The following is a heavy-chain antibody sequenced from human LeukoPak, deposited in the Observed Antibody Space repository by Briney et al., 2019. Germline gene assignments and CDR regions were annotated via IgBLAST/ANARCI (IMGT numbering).Heavy chain of an antibody. D-gene: IGHD6-13*01. Sequence: ASVKVSCKASGYTFTNYYMHWVRQAPGQGLEWMGIINPSGGSTSYAQKFQGRVTMTRDTSISTAYMELSRLRSDDTAVYYCASGGPYSSSCDYWGQGTLVTVSS. J-gene: IGHJ4*02. CDR2: INPSGGST. CDR3: ASGGPYSSSCDY. V-gene: IGHV1-46*01. CDR1: GYTFTNYY.